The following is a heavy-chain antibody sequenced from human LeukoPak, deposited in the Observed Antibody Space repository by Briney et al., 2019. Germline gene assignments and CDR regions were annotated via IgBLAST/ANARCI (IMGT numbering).Heavy chain of an antibody. CDR3: AKLGSWTLLEVRFTLNLEYYFDY. J-gene: IGHJ4*02. V-gene: IGHV3-30*04. D-gene: IGHD3-10*01. CDR1: GFTFSSYA. Sequence: GGSLRLSCAASGFTFSSYAMHWVRQAPGKGLEWVAVISYDGSNKYYADSVKGRFTISRDNSKNTLYLQMNSLRAEDTAVYYCAKLGSWTLLEVRFTLNLEYYFDYWGQGTLVTVSS. CDR2: ISYDGSNK.